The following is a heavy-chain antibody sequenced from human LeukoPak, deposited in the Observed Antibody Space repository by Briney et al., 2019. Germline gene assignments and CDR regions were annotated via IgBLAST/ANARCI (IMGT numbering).Heavy chain of an antibody. CDR2: INPSGGST. CDR3: ARDGFGLQYYFDY. Sequence: ASVKVSCKASGYTFTSCYMHWVRQAPGQGLEWMGIINPSGGSTSYAQKFQGRVTMTRDTSTSTVYMELSSLRSEDTAMYYCARDGFGLQYYFDYWGQGTLVTVSS. CDR1: GYTFTSCY. J-gene: IGHJ4*02. V-gene: IGHV1-46*01. D-gene: IGHD4-11*01.